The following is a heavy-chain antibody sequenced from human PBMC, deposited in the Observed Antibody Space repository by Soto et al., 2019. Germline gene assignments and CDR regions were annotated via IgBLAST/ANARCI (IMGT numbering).Heavy chain of an antibody. CDR1: GGSISSGGYS. CDR2: IYHSWST. J-gene: IGHJ4*02. Sequence: QLQLQESGSGLVKPSQTLSLTCAVSGGSISSGGYSWSWIRQPPGKGLEWIGYIYHSWSTYYNPALKSRVTISGDRSKNQFSLKLSSVTAADTAVYYCAAGGGLPRYYWGQGTLVTVSS. CDR3: AAGGGLPRYY. D-gene: IGHD5-12*01. V-gene: IGHV4-30-2*01.